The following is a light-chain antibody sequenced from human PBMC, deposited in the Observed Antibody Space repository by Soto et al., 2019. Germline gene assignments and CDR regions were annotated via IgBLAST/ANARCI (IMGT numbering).Light chain of an antibody. CDR1: QSVGSNY. CDR3: QQYGSSIQT. V-gene: IGKV3-20*01. Sequence: EIVLTQFPGTLSLSPGERATLSCRASQSVGSNYLAWYQQRPGQPPNLLIFGASHRAPDIPDRFSGSGSGTDFTLTISRLEPEDFAVYYCQQYGSSIQTFGQGTKVE. CDR2: GAS. J-gene: IGKJ1*01.